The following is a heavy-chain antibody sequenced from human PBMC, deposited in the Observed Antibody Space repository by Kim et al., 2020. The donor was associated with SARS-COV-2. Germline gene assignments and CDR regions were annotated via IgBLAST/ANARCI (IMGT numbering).Heavy chain of an antibody. V-gene: IGHV1-69*01. CDR3: ARHGSGVPYSPDAFDI. Sequence: QAPGQGLEWMGGIIPIFGTANYAQKFQGRVTIPADESTSTAYMELSSLRSEDTAVYYCARHGSGVPYSPDAFDIWGQGTMVTVSS. D-gene: IGHD2-15*01. J-gene: IGHJ3*02. CDR2: IIPIFGTA.